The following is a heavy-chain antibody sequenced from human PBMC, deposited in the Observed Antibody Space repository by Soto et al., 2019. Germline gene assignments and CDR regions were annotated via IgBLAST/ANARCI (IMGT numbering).Heavy chain of an antibody. CDR2: MNPNSGNT. Sequence: SVKVSCKASGYTFTSYDINWVRQATGQGLEWMGWMNPNSGNTGYAQKFQGRVTMTRNTSISRAYMELSSLRSEDTAVYYCARMYLHYYGGTINHGIDVWGLGTTVTVS. D-gene: IGHD3-22*01. CDR3: ARMYLHYYGGTINHGIDV. J-gene: IGHJ6*02. CDR1: GYTFTSYD. V-gene: IGHV1-8*01.